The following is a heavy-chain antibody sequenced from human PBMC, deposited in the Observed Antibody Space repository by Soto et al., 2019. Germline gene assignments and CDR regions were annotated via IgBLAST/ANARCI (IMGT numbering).Heavy chain of an antibody. CDR2: VSPPFRTS. J-gene: IGHJ6*02. D-gene: IGHD3-10*01. CDR3: ARVLYYGSGSYSPYGMDV. V-gene: IGHV1-69*01. CDR1: GVSFNNNG. Sequence: QVQLVQSGAEVKKPGSSVKVSCKTSGVSFNNNGIGWVRQSPGHGLEWMGGVSPPFRTSNYARKFKSRISITTDASTGTVNMELSSLTSQDTAQYYCARVLYYGSGSYSPYGMDVWGQGTTVTVSS.